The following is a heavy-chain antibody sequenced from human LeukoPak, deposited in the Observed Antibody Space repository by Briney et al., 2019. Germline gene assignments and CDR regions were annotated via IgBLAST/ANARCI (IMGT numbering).Heavy chain of an antibody. CDR3: ACRDLSSTWSFP. J-gene: IGHJ5*02. V-gene: IGHV5-51*01. Sequence: GESLKISCKGSGYSFSNYWIGWVRQMPGKGLEWMGVIYPGDSRVRYNPSFQGQVTISVDKSTRTAYLQWVSLKASDTAMYYCACRDLSSTWSFPWGQGTLVTVSS. CDR2: IYPGDSRV. D-gene: IGHD6-13*01. CDR1: GYSFSNYW.